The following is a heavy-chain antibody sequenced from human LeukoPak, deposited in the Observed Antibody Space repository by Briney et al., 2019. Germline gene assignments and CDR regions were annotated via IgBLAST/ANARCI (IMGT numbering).Heavy chain of an antibody. Sequence: TAGSLRLSCAASGFTFSSYWMSWVRQAPGKGLEWVANIKQDGSEKYYVDSVKGRFTISRDNAKNSLYLQMNSLRAEDTAVYYCARDRIVVVPAAPIALFDYWGQGTLVTVSS. J-gene: IGHJ4*02. D-gene: IGHD2-2*01. V-gene: IGHV3-7*01. CDR2: IKQDGSEK. CDR1: GFTFSSYW. CDR3: ARDRIVVVPAAPIALFDY.